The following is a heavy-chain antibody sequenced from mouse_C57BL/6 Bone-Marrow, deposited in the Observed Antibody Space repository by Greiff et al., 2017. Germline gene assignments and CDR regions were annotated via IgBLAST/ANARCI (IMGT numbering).Heavy chain of an antibody. CDR3: ARLLTGTYWYFDV. Sequence: QVQLKQPGTELVKPGASVKLSCKASGYTFTSYWMHWVKQRPGQGLEWIGNINPSNGGTNYNEKFKSKATLTVDKSSSTAYMQLSSLTSEDSAVYYCARLLTGTYWYFDVWGTGTTVTVSS. CDR1: GYTFTSYW. J-gene: IGHJ1*03. CDR2: INPSNGGT. D-gene: IGHD4-1*01. V-gene: IGHV1-53*01.